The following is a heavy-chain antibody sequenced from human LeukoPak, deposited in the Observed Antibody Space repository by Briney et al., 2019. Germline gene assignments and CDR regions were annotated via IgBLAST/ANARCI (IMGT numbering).Heavy chain of an antibody. CDR3: ASLPYSGKHYYYYYMDV. J-gene: IGHJ6*03. Sequence: ASVKVSCKASGYTFTSYGISWVRQAPGQGLEWMGWISAYNGNTNYAQKLQGRVTMTTDTSTSTAYMELSSLRSEDTAVYYCASLPYSGKHYYYYYMDVWGKGTTVTVSS. D-gene: IGHD1-26*01. CDR2: ISAYNGNT. CDR1: GYTFTSYG. V-gene: IGHV1-18*01.